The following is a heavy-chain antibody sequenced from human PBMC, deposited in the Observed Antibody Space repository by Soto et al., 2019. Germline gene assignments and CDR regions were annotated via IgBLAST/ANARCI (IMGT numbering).Heavy chain of an antibody. D-gene: IGHD3-16*01. V-gene: IGHV3-23*01. CDR2: ISGSGGST. CDR3: TRPLTFGGDFAAFQI. Sequence: EVQVLESGGGLIQSGGSLRLSCAASGFTLSTNAMSWVRQAPGKGLEWVSIISGSGGSTYYADSVKGRFTLSRDNSKNMLYLQMNILRAEATAVYYCTRPLTFGGDFAAFQIWGQGTMVTVSS. CDR1: GFTLSTNA. J-gene: IGHJ3*02.